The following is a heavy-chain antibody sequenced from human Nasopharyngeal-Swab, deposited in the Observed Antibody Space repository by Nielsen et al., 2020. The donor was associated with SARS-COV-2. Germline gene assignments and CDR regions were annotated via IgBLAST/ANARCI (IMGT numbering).Heavy chain of an antibody. J-gene: IGHJ4*02. CDR1: GFTFSGST. CDR3: TRATATTGSYC. D-gene: IGHD1-26*01. Sequence: GGSLRLSCAASGFTFSGSTMHWVRQASGKGLEWVGRIRGKANSYATAYAASVKGRFTISRDDSNNTAYLQMNSLKTEDTAVYYCTRATATTGSYCWGQGTLVTVSS. CDR2: IRGKANSYAT. V-gene: IGHV3-73*01.